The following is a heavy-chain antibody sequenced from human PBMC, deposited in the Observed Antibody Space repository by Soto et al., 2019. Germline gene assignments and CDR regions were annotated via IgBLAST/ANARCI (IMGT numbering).Heavy chain of an antibody. CDR2: IWYDGSNK. V-gene: IGHV3-33*01. Sequence: QVQLVESGGGVVQPGRSLRLSCAASGFTFSSYGMHWVRQAPCKGLEWVAVIWYDGSNKYYADSVKGRFTISRDDSKNTLYLEINSLRAEETAVYYCARDGNVLRYFDWLSSYYYGMYGWGQGTTVTVYS. D-gene: IGHD3-9*01. CDR3: ARDGNVLRYFDWLSSYYYGMYG. J-gene: IGHJ6*02. CDR1: GFTFSSYG.